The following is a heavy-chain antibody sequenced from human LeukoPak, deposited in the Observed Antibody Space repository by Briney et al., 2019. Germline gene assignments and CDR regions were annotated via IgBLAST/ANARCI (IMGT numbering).Heavy chain of an antibody. D-gene: IGHD3-22*01. CDR2: INHSGST. J-gene: IGHJ4*02. CDR1: GGSFSGYY. V-gene: IGHV4-34*01. Sequence: PSETLSLTCAVYGGSFSGYYWSWIRQPPGKGLEWIGEINHSGSTNYNPSLKSRVTISVDTSKNQFSLKLSSVTAADTAVYYCARGGYYYDSSGYYYWGQGTLVTVFS. CDR3: ARGGYYYDSSGYYY.